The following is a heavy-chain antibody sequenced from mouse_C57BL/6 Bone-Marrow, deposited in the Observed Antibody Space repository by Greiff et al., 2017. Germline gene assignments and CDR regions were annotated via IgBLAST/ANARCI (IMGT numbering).Heavy chain of an antibody. Sequence: EVQLVESGGGLVQPKGSLKLSCAASGFSFNTYAMNWVRQAPGNGLEWVARIRSKSNNYATYYADSVKDRFTISRDDSESMLYLRMNNLKTEDTAMYYCVRYDYDEFYYAMDYWGQGTSVTVSS. CDR2: IRSKSNNYAT. V-gene: IGHV10-1*01. CDR3: VRYDYDEFYYAMDY. CDR1: GFSFNTYA. D-gene: IGHD2-4*01. J-gene: IGHJ4*01.